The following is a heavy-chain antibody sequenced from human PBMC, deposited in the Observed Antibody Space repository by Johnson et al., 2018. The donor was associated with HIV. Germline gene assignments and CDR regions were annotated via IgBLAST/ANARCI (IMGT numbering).Heavy chain of an antibody. V-gene: IGHV3-30*03. J-gene: IGHJ3*02. Sequence: QVQLVESGGGLIQPGGSLRLSCAASGFTVSSNYMSWVRQAPGKGLEWVAVISYDGSNRYYSDSVKGRFTISRDTSKNTLYLQMTSLRPEDTAVYYCARGRKDMAAVDGLDTDGFDTWGQGTMVTVSS. D-gene: IGHD6-13*01. CDR1: GFTVSSNY. CDR3: ARGRKDMAAVDGLDTDGFDT. CDR2: ISYDGSNR.